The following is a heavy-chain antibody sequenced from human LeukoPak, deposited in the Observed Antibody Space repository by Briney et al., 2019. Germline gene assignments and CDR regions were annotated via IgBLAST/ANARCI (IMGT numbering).Heavy chain of an antibody. J-gene: IGHJ4*02. Sequence: PSETLSLTCTVSGGSISSYYWSWIRQPAGKGLEWIGRIYTSGSTNYNPSLKSRVIMSVDTSKNQFSLKLSSVTAVDTAVYYCARDGTVTTPFDYWGQGTLVTVSS. CDR1: GGSISSYY. D-gene: IGHD4-17*01. CDR3: ARDGTVTTPFDY. V-gene: IGHV4-4*07. CDR2: IYTSGST.